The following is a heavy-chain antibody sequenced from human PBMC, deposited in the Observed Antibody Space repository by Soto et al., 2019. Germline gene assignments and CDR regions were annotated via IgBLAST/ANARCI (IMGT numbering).Heavy chain of an antibody. Sequence: EVQLLESGGGLVQPGGSLRLSCAASGFTFSSFAMRWVRQAPGKGLEWVSSSSGSGDSAYYADSVKGRFTISRDNSKNTLYLQMNSLRAEDTAVYYCARRCSGNYYDYWGQGTLVTVS. J-gene: IGHJ4*02. CDR2: SSGSGDSA. CDR1: GFTFSSFA. D-gene: IGHD1-26*01. CDR3: ARRCSGNYYDY. V-gene: IGHV3-23*01.